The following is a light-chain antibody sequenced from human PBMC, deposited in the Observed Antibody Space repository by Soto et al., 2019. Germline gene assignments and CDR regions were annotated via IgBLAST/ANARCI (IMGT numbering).Light chain of an antibody. CDR2: RGS. V-gene: IGLV2-23*01. CDR3: CSYVTGITHVI. Sequence: QSVLTQPASVSGSTGQSITISCTGITSDFGDDNLVSWYQQHPGKVPKLMSYRGSNRPSGVSDRFSGAKSGNTASLKISGLQAEHEADYYCCSYVTGITHVIFDGGTKLTVL. J-gene: IGLJ2*01. CDR1: TSDFGDDNL.